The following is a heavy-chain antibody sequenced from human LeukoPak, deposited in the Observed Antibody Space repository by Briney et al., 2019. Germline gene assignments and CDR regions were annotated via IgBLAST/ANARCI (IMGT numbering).Heavy chain of an antibody. CDR2: SYYSGST. D-gene: IGHD4-17*01. CDR1: GGSISSGGYY. J-gene: IGHJ4*02. Sequence: SETLSLTCSVSGGSISSGGYYWSWIRQHPGKGLEWIGDSYYSGSTYYNPSLTSRVTISVDTSKNQFSLQLSSVTAADTAVYYCARGDYGELYYFDYWGQGTLVTVSS. CDR3: ARGDYGELYYFDY. V-gene: IGHV4-31*03.